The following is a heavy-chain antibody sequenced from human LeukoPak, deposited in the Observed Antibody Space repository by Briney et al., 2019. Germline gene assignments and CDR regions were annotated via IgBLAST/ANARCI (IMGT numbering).Heavy chain of an antibody. CDR1: GYNFPNYR. V-gene: IGHV5-51*01. Sequence: GESLKISCKGSGYNFPNYRIGWVRQMPGKGLEWMGIIYPGDSDARYSPTFQGQVTISADKSFSTAYLQWSSLKASDTAVYYCARHLKGGTYATLDYWGQGTQVTVSS. J-gene: IGHJ4*02. CDR3: ARHLKGGTYATLDY. D-gene: IGHD2-15*01. CDR2: IYPGDSDA.